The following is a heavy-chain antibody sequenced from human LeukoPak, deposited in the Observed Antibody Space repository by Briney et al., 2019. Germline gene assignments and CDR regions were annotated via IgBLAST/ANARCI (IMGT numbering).Heavy chain of an antibody. V-gene: IGHV3-7*01. J-gene: IGHJ4*02. D-gene: IGHD6-19*01. Sequence: PGGSLRLSCAASGFTFSSYWISWVRQAPGKRLEWVANIKEDGSEKYYVDSVKGRFTISRDNAKNSLYLQMNSLRAEDTAVYYCARVRGLAVVCTGSIHLDYWGEGTLVTVSS. CDR3: ARVRGLAVVCTGSIHLDY. CDR2: IKEDGSEK. CDR1: GFTFSSYW.